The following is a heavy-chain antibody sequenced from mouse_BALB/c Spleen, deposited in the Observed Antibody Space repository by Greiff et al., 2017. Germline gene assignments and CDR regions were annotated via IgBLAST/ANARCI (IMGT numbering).Heavy chain of an antibody. J-gene: IGHJ3*01. CDR3: ARESDYDVGTWFAY. Sequence: DVQLQESGPGLVKPSQSLSLTCTVTGYSITSDYAWNWIRQFPGNKLEWMGYISYSGSTSYNPSLKSRISITRDTSKNQFFLQVNSVTTEDTATYYCARESDYDVGTWFAYWGQGTLVTVSA. D-gene: IGHD2-4*01. V-gene: IGHV3-2*02. CDR1: GYSITSDYA. CDR2: ISYSGST.